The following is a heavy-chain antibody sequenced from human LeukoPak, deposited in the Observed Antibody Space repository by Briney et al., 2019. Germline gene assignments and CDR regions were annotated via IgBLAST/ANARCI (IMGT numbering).Heavy chain of an antibody. J-gene: IGHJ4*02. D-gene: IGHD3-22*01. V-gene: IGHV4-30-4*01. CDR2: IYYSGST. Sequence: SETLSLTCTVSGDSINSGDYYWNWIRQPPGKGLEWVGYIYYSGSTHYNPSLKSRVIMSMGTSKNQFSLKLSSVTAADTAVYYCALYYDSSGYLGYFEHWGQGTLVNVSS. CDR1: GDSINSGDYY. CDR3: ALYYDSSGYLGYFEH.